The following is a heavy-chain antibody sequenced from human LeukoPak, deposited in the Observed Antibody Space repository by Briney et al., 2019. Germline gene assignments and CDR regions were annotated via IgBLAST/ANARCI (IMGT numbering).Heavy chain of an antibody. D-gene: IGHD2-15*01. CDR2: IYYGGST. CDR1: GGSISSYY. V-gene: IGHV4-59*01. Sequence: SETLSLTCTVSGGSISSYYWSWIRQPPGKGLEWIGYIYYGGSTNYNPSLKSRVTISVDTSKNQFSLKLSSVTAADTAVYYCARDRGSGYFDYWGQGTLVTVSS. CDR3: ARDRGSGYFDY. J-gene: IGHJ4*02.